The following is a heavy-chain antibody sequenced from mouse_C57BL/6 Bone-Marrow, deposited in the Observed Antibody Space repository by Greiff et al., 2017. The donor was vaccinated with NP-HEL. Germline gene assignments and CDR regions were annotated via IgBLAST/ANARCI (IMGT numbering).Heavy chain of an antibody. Sequence: VQLQQSGAELVKPGASVKLSCKASGYTFTSYWMHWVKQRPGQGLEWIGMIHPNSGSTNYNEKFKSKATLTVDKSSSTAYMQLRSLTSEDSAVYYCERGDGYYGGCYYYAIDCWGQGSSGTV. CDR3: ERGDGYYGGCYYYAIDC. CDR1: GYTFTSYW. D-gene: IGHD2-3*01. J-gene: IGHJ4*01. V-gene: IGHV1-64*01. CDR2: IHPNSGST.